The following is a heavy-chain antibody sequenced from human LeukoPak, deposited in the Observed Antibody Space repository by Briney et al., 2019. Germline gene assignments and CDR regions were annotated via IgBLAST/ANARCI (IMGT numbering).Heavy chain of an antibody. J-gene: IGHJ4*02. CDR1: GGSISTNGFY. CDR3: ARGPGHSFKY. D-gene: IGHD1-1*01. Sequence: RTSETLSLTCTVSGGSISTNGFYWGWIRQPPGKVLEWIASIYYTGSTYYNPSLKSRVTVSVDISADMSTTRVSLNLKSVTAADTAIYYCARGPGHSFKYWGQGTRVTVSS. CDR2: IYYTGST. V-gene: IGHV4-39*07.